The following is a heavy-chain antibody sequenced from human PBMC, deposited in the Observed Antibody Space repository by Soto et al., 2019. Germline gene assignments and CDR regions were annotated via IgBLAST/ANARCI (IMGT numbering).Heavy chain of an antibody. Sequence: GGSLRLSCAASGFTFSSYAMSWVRQAPGKGLEWVSAISGSGGSTYYADSVKGRFTISRDNSKNTLYLQMNSLRAEDTAVYYCAKVSSSWLLFNGPLDYWGQGTLVTVSS. CDR2: ISGSGGST. D-gene: IGHD3-3*01. CDR1: GFTFSSYA. CDR3: AKVSSSWLLFNGPLDY. V-gene: IGHV3-23*01. J-gene: IGHJ4*02.